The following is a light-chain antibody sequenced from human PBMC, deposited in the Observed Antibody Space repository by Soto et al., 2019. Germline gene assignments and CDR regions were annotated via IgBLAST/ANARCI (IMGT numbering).Light chain of an antibody. CDR2: DVS. CDR3: QQYGSSPRT. Sequence: EIVLTQSPGTLSLSPGERAALSCRASRSLSSTSLAWYQQRPGQAPRLLIYDVSSRATGIPDRFSGSGSGTDFTLTSNRLEPDDFAVYYCQQYGSSPRTFGQWTQVEIK. V-gene: IGKV3-20*01. J-gene: IGKJ1*01. CDR1: RSLSSTS.